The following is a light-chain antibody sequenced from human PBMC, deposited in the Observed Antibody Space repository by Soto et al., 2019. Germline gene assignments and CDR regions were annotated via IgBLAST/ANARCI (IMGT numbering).Light chain of an antibody. V-gene: IGLV2-14*01. Sequence: QSALTQPASVSGSPGQSITIPCTGTSIDVGAFNYVSWYRQFTGKSPQLIIYDVTSRPSGVSNRFSGSKSGNTASLTISGLQAEDEAEDYCNSYIRTNTPFLFGTGTKVTVL. CDR1: SIDVGAFNY. J-gene: IGLJ1*01. CDR2: DVT. CDR3: NSYIRTNTPFL.